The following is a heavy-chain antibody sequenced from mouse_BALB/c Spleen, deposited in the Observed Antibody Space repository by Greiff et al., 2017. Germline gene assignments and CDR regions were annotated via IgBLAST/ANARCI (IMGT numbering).Heavy chain of an antibody. D-gene: IGHD2-12*01. V-gene: IGHV7-3*02. Sequence: EVKLMESGGGLVQPGGSLRLSCATSGFTFTDYYMSWVRQPPGKALEWLGFIRNKANGYTTEYSASVKGRFTISRDNSQSILYLQMNTLRAEDSATYYCARDLRRSYAMDYWGQGTSVTVSS. J-gene: IGHJ4*01. CDR2: IRNKANGYTT. CDR1: GFTFTDYY. CDR3: ARDLRRSYAMDY.